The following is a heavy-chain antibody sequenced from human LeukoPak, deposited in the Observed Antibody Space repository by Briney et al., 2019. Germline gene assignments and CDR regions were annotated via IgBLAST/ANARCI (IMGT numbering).Heavy chain of an antibody. CDR2: ISSSSSYI. J-gene: IGHJ4*02. D-gene: IGHD4-11*01. V-gene: IGHV3-21*04. CDR3: AKDGPPDGTTFDY. Sequence: GGSLRLSCAASGFTFSSYSMNWVRQAPGKGLEWVSSISSSSSYIYYADSVKGRFTISRDNAKNSLYLQMNSLRAEDTAVYYCAKDGPPDGTTFDYWGQGTLVTVSS. CDR1: GFTFSSYS.